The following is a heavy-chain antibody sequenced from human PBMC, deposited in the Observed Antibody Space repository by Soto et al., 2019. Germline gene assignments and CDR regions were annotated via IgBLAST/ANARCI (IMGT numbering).Heavy chain of an antibody. V-gene: IGHV4-34*01. CDR1: GGSFSGYY. CDR3: ARGSRAVAGSLFQVGYYGMDV. CDR2: INHSGST. Sequence: SETLSLTCAVYGGSFSGYYWSWIRQPPGKGLEWIGEINHSGSTNYNPSLKSRVTISVDTSKNQFSLKLSSVTAADTAVYYCARGSRAVAGSLFQVGYYGMDVWGQGTTVTVSS. D-gene: IGHD6-19*01. J-gene: IGHJ6*02.